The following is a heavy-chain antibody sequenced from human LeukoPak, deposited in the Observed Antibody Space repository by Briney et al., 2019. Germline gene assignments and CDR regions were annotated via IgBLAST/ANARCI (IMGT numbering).Heavy chain of an antibody. CDR3: ARHVSRGSYPIDY. J-gene: IGHJ4*02. CDR2: INHSGST. CDR1: GFTFSSYA. Sequence: GSLRLSCPASGFTFSSYAMSWVRQPPGKGLEWIGEINHSGSTNYNPSLKSRVTISVDTSKNQFSLKLSSVTAADTAVYYCARHVSRGSYPIDYWGQGTLVTVSS. V-gene: IGHV4-34*01. D-gene: IGHD1-26*01.